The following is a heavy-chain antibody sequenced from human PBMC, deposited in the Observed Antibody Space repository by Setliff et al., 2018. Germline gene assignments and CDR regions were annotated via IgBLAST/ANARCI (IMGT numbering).Heavy chain of an antibody. Sequence: SETLSLTCTVSGDSIRNYHWSWFRQPPGSRLEWIGYIYTTGSTSYNPSLKSRVTMSVDTSKNQFSLNLSSLTAADTAVYYCARQDRFYDRSVFVEYFQHWGQGALVTVSS. D-gene: IGHD3-22*01. CDR2: IYTTGST. V-gene: IGHV4-4*08. CDR1: GDSIRNYH. CDR3: ARQDRFYDRSVFVEYFQH. J-gene: IGHJ1*01.